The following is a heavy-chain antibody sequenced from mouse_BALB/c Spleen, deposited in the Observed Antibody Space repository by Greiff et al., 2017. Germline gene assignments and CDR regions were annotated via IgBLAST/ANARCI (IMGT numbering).Heavy chain of an antibody. CDR1: GYTFTSYN. Sequence: QVQLQQPGAELVKPGASVKMSCKASGYTFTSYNMHWVKQTPGQGLEWIGAIYPGNGDTSYNQKFKGKATLTADNSSSTAYMELRSLTSEDSAVYYCATGTDYFDYWGQGTTLKVSS. J-gene: IGHJ2*01. V-gene: IGHV1-12*01. D-gene: IGHD3-3*01. CDR3: ATGTDYFDY. CDR2: IYPGNGDT.